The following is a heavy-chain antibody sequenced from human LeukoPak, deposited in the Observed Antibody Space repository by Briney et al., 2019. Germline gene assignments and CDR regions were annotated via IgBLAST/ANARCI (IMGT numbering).Heavy chain of an antibody. CDR1: GGSFSGYY. Sequence: SETLSLTCAVYGGSFSGYYWSWIRQPPGKGLEWIGEINHSGSTNYNPSLKSRVTISVDTSKNQFSLKLSSVTAADTAVYYCARAQVYGDYVFDYWGQGTLVTVSS. CDR3: ARAQVYGDYVFDY. CDR2: INHSGST. J-gene: IGHJ4*02. V-gene: IGHV4-34*01. D-gene: IGHD4-17*01.